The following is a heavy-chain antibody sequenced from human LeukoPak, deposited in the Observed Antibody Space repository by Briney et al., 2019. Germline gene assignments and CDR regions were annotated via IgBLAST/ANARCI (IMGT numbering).Heavy chain of an antibody. V-gene: IGHV1-46*01. J-gene: IGHJ4*02. Sequence: ASVKVSCKASGYTFTSYYMHWARQAPGQGLEWMGIINPSGGSTSYAQKFQGRVTMTRDTSTSTVYMELSSLRSEDTAVYYCARDGQGGIAARPAYYFDYWGQGTLVTVSS. CDR2: INPSGGST. CDR3: ARDGQGGIAARPAYYFDY. CDR1: GYTFTSYY. D-gene: IGHD6-6*01.